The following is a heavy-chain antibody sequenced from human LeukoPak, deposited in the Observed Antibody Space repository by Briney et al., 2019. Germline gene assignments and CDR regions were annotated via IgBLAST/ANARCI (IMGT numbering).Heavy chain of an antibody. CDR2: INPNSGGT. J-gene: IGHJ4*02. V-gene: IGHV1-2*02. CDR1: GYTFTGYY. Sequence: ASVRVSCKASGYTFTGYYMHWVRQAPGQGLEWMGWINPNSGGTNYAQKFQGRVTMTRDTSISTAYMEMSRLRSDDTAVYYCARLTTTVTSFDYWGQGTLVTVSS. CDR3: ARLTTTVTSFDY. D-gene: IGHD4-17*01.